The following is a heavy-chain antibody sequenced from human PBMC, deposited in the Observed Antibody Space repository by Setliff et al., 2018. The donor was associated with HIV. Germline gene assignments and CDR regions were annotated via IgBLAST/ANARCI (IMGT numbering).Heavy chain of an antibody. CDR1: GGSISSGDYY. CDR3: ARGFGAPYLFSGYMDV. J-gene: IGHJ6*03. Sequence: TLSLTCTVSGGSISSGDYYWSWIRQPPGKGLEWIGNIYDSESTYYNPSLKSRVTISVDKAKNQFSLKLTSVTAADTAVYFCARGFGAPYLFSGYMDVWGKGTTVTVSS. D-gene: IGHD1-26*01. V-gene: IGHV4-30-4*08. CDR2: IYDSEST.